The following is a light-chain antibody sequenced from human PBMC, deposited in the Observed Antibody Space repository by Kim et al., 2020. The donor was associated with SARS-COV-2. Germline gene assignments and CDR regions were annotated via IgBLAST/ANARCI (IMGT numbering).Light chain of an antibody. Sequence: EIVLTQSPGTLSLSPGERATLSCRASQSVSSSYLAWYQQKPGQAPRLLIYGASSRATGIPDRFSGSGSGTGFTLTISRLEPEDFAVYYCQQYGSSFWTFGQGTKVDI. V-gene: IGKV3-20*01. J-gene: IGKJ1*01. CDR1: QSVSSSY. CDR3: QQYGSSFWT. CDR2: GAS.